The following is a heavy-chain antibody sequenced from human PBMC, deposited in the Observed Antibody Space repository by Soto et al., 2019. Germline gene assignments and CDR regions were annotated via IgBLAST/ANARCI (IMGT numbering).Heavy chain of an antibody. D-gene: IGHD5-12*01. CDR2: ISGSGGST. Sequence: GGSLRLSCAASAFTFSSYAMSWVRQAPGKGLEWVSAISGSGGSTYYADSVKGRFTIARDNSKNTLYLQMNSLRAEDTAVYYCASDPGERWLQFGYWGQGTLVTVSS. CDR3: ASDPGERWLQFGY. V-gene: IGHV3-23*01. J-gene: IGHJ4*02. CDR1: AFTFSSYA.